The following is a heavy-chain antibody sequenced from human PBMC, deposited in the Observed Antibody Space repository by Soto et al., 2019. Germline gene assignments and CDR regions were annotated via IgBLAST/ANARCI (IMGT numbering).Heavy chain of an antibody. CDR2: ISSDGNNK. J-gene: IGHJ5*02. D-gene: IGHD3-10*01. CDR1: GFTFSDYA. CDR3: ARKWYVELGEGWFDP. Sequence: QVQLVESGGGVVQPGRSLRLSCAASGFTFSDYAMHWVRQAPGKGLEWVALISSDGNNKYYADSVKGRFTISRDNSKNTLYLQMNSLRAEDTAVYYCARKWYVELGEGWFDPWGQGTLVTVSS. V-gene: IGHV3-30-3*01.